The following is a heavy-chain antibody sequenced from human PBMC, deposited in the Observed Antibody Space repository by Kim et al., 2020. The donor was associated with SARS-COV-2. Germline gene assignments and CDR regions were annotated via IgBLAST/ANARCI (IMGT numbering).Heavy chain of an antibody. Sequence: NNNPSLKSRVTISVDKSQNRLSLKLTSVTAADTAVYFCAGGKDFSNFLFEYWGQGTLVTVSS. D-gene: IGHD4-4*01. CDR3: AGGKDFSNFLFEY. V-gene: IGHV4-4*01. J-gene: IGHJ4*02.